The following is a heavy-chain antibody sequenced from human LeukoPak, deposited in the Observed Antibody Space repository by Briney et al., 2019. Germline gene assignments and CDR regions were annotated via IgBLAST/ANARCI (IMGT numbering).Heavy chain of an antibody. CDR3: ARGYSRAAFDI. Sequence: GGSLRLSYVGSGFTFSNYLMNWVRRAPGKGLEWVSFISSTGRTIYYADAAKGRFTVSRDNAKNSLLLQMNSLRAEDTALYYCARGYSRAAFDICGQGTMVTVPS. J-gene: IGHJ3*02. CDR1: GFTFSNYL. V-gene: IGHV3-48*01. CDR2: ISSTGRTI. D-gene: IGHD2-15*01.